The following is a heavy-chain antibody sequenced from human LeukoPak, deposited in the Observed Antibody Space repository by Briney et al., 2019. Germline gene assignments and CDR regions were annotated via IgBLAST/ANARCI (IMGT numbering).Heavy chain of an antibody. D-gene: IGHD3-10*01. J-gene: IGHJ4*02. CDR1: GYTFTSYG. Sequence: ASVKVSCKAFGYTFTSYGISWVRQAPGQGPEWMGWISAYNGNTNYAQKLQGRVTMTTDTSTSTAYMELRSLRSDDTAVYYCARDGDYYGSGSPRDYWGQGTLVTVSS. CDR2: ISAYNGNT. V-gene: IGHV1-18*01. CDR3: ARDGDYYGSGSPRDY.